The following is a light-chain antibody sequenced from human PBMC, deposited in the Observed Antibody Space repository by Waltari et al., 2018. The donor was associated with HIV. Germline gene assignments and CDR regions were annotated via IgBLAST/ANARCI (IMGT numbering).Light chain of an antibody. CDR2: EVT. CDR3: ASYASNNTFVV. Sequence: QSALTQPPSASGPPGQSVTISCTGTSRDIGRYDFVSWYQVRPDIIPQLVIYEVTKRSSWVAVRFSGSKSGNTASLTVSGLQTDDEADYYCASYASNNTFVVFGGGTKLTVL. J-gene: IGLJ2*01. CDR1: SRDIGRYDF. V-gene: IGLV2-8*01.